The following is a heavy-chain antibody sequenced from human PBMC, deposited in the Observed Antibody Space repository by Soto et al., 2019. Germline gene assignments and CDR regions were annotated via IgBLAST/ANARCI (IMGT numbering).Heavy chain of an antibody. D-gene: IGHD4-17*01. J-gene: IGHJ6*02. CDR1: VYTLTCYY. Sequence: XSVKCSCKASVYTLTCYYMHWVRQAPGQGLEWMGWINPNSGGTNYAQKFQGWVTMTRDTSISTAYMELSSLRSDDTAVYYCARVGTVSAVTTPASYYYYGMDVWGQGTTATVSS. CDR3: ARVGTVSAVTTPASYYYYGMDV. CDR2: INPNSGGT. V-gene: IGHV1-2*04.